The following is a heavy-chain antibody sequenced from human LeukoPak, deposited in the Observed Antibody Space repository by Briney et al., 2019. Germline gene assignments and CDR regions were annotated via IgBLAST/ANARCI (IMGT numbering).Heavy chain of an antibody. CDR3: ARGPYGSGSIRL. V-gene: IGHV3-23*01. J-gene: IGHJ4*02. CDR2: ISGSGGST. D-gene: IGHD3-10*01. Sequence: GGSLRLSCAASGFTFSSYAMSWVRQAPGKGLEWVSAISGSGGSTYYADSVNGRFTISRDNSKNTLYLQMNSLRAEDTAVYYCARGPYGSGSIRLWGQGTLVTVSS. CDR1: GFTFSSYA.